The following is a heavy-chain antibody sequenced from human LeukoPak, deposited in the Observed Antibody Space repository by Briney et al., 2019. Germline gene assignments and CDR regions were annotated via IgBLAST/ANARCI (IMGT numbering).Heavy chain of an antibody. V-gene: IGHV1-2*06. CDR3: ARDLGELYD. CDR1: GYTFTSYD. J-gene: IGHJ4*02. CDR2: INPNSGGT. Sequence: ASVKVSCKASGYTFTSYDINWVRQATGQGLEWMGRINPNSGGTNYAQKFQGRVAMTRDTSISTAYMELSRLRSDDTAVYYCARDLGELYDWGQGTLVTVSS. D-gene: IGHD1-26*01.